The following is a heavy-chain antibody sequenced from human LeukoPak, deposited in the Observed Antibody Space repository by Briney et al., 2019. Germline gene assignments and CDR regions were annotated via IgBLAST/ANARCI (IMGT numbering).Heavy chain of an antibody. Sequence: PGGSLRLSCAASGFTFSSYGMHWVRQAPGKGLEWVAFIRYDGSNKYYADSVKGRFTISRDNSKNTLYLQMNSLRAEDTAVYYCAKDQEAGDGYNYSFDFDYWGQGTLVTVSS. J-gene: IGHJ4*02. CDR2: IRYDGSNK. D-gene: IGHD5-24*01. CDR1: GFTFSSYG. CDR3: AKDQEAGDGYNYSFDFDY. V-gene: IGHV3-30*02.